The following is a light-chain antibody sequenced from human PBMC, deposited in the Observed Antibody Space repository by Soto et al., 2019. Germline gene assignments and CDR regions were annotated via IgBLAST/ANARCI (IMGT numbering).Light chain of an antibody. CDR3: QQRNIWPPVT. CDR2: AAS. V-gene: IGKV1-39*01. Sequence: DIQMTQSPSSLSASVGDRVTIPCRASQSISSYLNWYQQKPGKAPKLLIYAASSLQSGVPSRFSGSGSGTDFTLTISSLEPEDFAVYYCQQRNIWPPVTFGQGTRLEI. CDR1: QSISSY. J-gene: IGKJ5*01.